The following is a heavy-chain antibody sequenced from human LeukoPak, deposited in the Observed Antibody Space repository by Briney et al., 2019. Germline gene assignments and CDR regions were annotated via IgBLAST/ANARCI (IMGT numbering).Heavy chain of an antibody. D-gene: IGHD2/OR15-2a*01. CDR2: ISYSGIA. CDR3: ARVLYDYYFDY. CDR1: GGSFSSGGYY. J-gene: IGHJ4*02. V-gene: IGHV4-31*11. Sequence: SQTLSLTCAVSGGSFSSGGYYWSWIRHHPGKGLEWLACISYSGIAYYNPSLKSRLIISVDTSKNQFSLELSSVTAADTALYYCARVLYDYYFDYWGQGTLVTVSS.